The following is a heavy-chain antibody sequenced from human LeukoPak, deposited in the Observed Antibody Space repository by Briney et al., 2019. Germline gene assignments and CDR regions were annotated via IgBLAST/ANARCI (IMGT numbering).Heavy chain of an antibody. CDR1: GGSISSYY. CDR2: IYYSGST. Sequence: SETLSLTCTVSGGSISSYYWSWIRQPPGKGLEWIGYIYYSGSTNHNPSLKSRVTISVDTSKNQFSLKLSSVTAADTAVYYCARIKWELPGGFDYWGQGTLVTVSS. V-gene: IGHV4-59*08. J-gene: IGHJ4*02. CDR3: ARIKWELPGGFDY. D-gene: IGHD1-26*01.